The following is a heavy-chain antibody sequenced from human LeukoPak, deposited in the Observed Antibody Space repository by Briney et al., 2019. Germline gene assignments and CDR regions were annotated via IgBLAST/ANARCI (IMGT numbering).Heavy chain of an antibody. CDR1: GGSFSGFY. J-gene: IGHJ5*02. D-gene: IGHD1-26*01. V-gene: IGHV4-34*01. CDR2: INHSGGT. CDR3: ARMREWFDP. Sequence: PSETLSLTCVVYGGSFSGFYWSWIRQPPGKGLEWIGEINHSGGTNYNPSLKSRVTISVDTSKNHFSLKLHSVTAADTAVYYCARMREWFDPWGQGTLVTVSS.